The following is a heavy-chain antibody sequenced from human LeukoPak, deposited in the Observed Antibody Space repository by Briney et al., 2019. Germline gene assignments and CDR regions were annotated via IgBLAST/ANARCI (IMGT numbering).Heavy chain of an antibody. V-gene: IGHV3-7*01. CDR3: ARDDGELSAFDI. Sequence: GGSLRLSCAASGFTFSSYWMSWVRQAPGKGLEWVANIKEDGSEKYYADSAKGRFTISRDNAKNSLYLQMNSLRAEDTAVYYCARDDGELSAFDIWGQGTMVTVSS. J-gene: IGHJ3*02. CDR1: GFTFSSYW. D-gene: IGHD1-26*01. CDR2: IKEDGSEK.